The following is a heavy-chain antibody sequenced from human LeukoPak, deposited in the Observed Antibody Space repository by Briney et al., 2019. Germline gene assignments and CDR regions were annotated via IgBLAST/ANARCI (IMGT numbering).Heavy chain of an antibody. J-gene: IGHJ6*02. Sequence: GRSLRLSCAASGFTFWSYGMHWVRQAPGKGLEWVAVVSYDGRNEYYSDSVKGRLTISRDNSKNTLYLQMNSLRAEDTAVYYCARDELYGSGSWYYYYYYGMDVWGQGTTVTVSS. CDR2: VSYDGRNE. CDR1: GFTFWSYG. CDR3: ARDELYGSGSWYYYYYYGMDV. V-gene: IGHV3-30*03. D-gene: IGHD3-10*01.